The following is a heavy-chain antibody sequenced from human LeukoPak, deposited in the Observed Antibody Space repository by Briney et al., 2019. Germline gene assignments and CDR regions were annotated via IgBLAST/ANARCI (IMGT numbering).Heavy chain of an antibody. D-gene: IGHD5-18*01. J-gene: IGHJ4*02. CDR1: GGSISGYY. V-gene: IGHV4-59*01. CDR3: ARDKQPGDY. Sequence: SETLSLTCTVSGGSISGYYWNWIRQPPGKGLEWIGYISYTGSADYNPSLKSRVTISVDTSKNQFSLKVTSLTAADTAVYYCARDKQPGDYWGREPWSPSPQ. CDR2: ISYTGSA.